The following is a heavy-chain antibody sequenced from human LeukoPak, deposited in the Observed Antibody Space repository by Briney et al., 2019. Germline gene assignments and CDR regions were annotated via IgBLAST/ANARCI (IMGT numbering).Heavy chain of an antibody. J-gene: IGHJ5*02. CDR1: GGSISSGGYY. CDR2: IYYSGST. Sequence: SQTLSLTCTVSGGSISSGGYYWSWIRQPPGKGLEWIGYIYYSGSTNYNPSLKSRVTISVDTSKNQFSLKLSSVTAADTAVYYCARDYSQLGRFDPWGQGTLVTVSS. CDR3: ARDYSQLGRFDP. V-gene: IGHV4-61*08. D-gene: IGHD6-6*01.